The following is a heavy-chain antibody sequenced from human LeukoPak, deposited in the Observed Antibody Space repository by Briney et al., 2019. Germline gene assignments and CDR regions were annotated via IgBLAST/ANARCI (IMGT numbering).Heavy chain of an antibody. D-gene: IGHD3-16*01. Sequence: GGSLRLSCAASGFTFTSYAMTWVRHAPGKGLEWVSCISRCGDYTYYADSVGGRFTISRDNSKNTLYLQLSSPRAEDTAVYYCAKLPTSGGDYVYMDYWGQGTLVTVSS. V-gene: IGHV3-23*01. CDR2: ISRCGDYT. J-gene: IGHJ4*02. CDR3: AKLPTSGGDYVYMDY. CDR1: GFTFTSYA.